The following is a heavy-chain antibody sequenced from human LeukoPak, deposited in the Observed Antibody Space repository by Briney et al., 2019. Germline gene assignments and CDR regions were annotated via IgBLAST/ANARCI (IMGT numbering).Heavy chain of an antibody. CDR3: ARGLRVVIGGSPPWYYFDY. Sequence: ASVKVSCKASGYTFMNYDINWVRQAPGQGLEWMGWMSPKSGNTGYAQNFQGRVTMTRNASMSTAYMELRSLRSEDTAVYYCARGLRVVIGGSPPWYYFDYWGQGSLVTVSS. D-gene: IGHD2-15*01. J-gene: IGHJ4*02. V-gene: IGHV1-8*01. CDR1: GYTFMNYD. CDR2: MSPKSGNT.